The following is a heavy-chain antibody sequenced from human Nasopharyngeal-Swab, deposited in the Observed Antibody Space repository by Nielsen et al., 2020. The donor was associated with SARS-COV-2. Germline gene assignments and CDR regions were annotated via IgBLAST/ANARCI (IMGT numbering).Heavy chain of an antibody. J-gene: IGHJ4*02. D-gene: IGHD5-18*01. V-gene: IGHV3-33*06. CDR3: AKQSWGYSYGYYFDY. Sequence: WIRQPPGKGLEWVAVIWYDGGNKYYADSVKGRFTISRDNSKNTLYLQMNSLRAEDTAVYYCAKQSWGYSYGYYFDYWGQGTLVTVSS. CDR2: IWYDGGNK.